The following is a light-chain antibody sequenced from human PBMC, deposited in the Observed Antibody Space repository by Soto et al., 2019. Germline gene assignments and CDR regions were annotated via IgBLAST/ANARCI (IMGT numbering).Light chain of an antibody. Sequence: ALAQPRSVSGSPGQSVTISCTGTSSDVGGYNYVSWYQQHPGKAPKLMIYDVSKRPSGVPDRFSGSKSGNTASLAISGLQAEDEADYYCCSHAGRAIFYVLGSGTKVTV. V-gene: IGLV2-11*01. CDR3: CSHAGRAIFYV. CDR1: SSDVGGYNY. J-gene: IGLJ1*01. CDR2: DVS.